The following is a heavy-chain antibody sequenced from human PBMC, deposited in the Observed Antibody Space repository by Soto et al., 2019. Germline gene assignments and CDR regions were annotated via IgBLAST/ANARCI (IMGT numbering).Heavy chain of an antibody. CDR3: ARDVGKYSGYDQTFDY. CDR1: GYTFTSYG. Sequence: GASVKVSCKASGYTFTSYGISWVRQAPGQGLEWMGWISAYNGNTNYAQKLQGRVTMTTDTSTSTAYMELRSLRSDDTAVYYCARDVGKYSGYDQTFDYWGQGTLVTVSS. D-gene: IGHD5-12*01. CDR2: ISAYNGNT. J-gene: IGHJ4*02. V-gene: IGHV1-18*01.